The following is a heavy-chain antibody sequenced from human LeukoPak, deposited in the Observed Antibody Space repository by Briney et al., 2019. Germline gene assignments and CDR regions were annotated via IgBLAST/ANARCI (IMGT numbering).Heavy chain of an antibody. CDR2: IIPIFGTA. V-gene: IGHV1-69*05. Sequence: SVKVSCKASGYTFTGYYMHWVRQAPGQGLEWMGGIIPIFGTANYAQKFQGRVTITTDESTSTAYMELSSLRSEDTAVYYCARERSYSSSSRSYYFDYWGQGTLVTVSS. CDR1: GYTFTGYY. J-gene: IGHJ4*02. D-gene: IGHD6-6*01. CDR3: ARERSYSSSSRSYYFDY.